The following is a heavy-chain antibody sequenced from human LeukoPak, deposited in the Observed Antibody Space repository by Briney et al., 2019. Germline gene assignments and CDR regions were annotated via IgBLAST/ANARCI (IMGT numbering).Heavy chain of an antibody. CDR2: ISAFSGNI. V-gene: IGHV1-18*01. J-gene: IGHJ6*02. CDR3: ARARSYYDNTGHYKMDV. Sequence: ASVTVSCKASVYSFTHYGIRWVRQAPGQGREWVGGISAFSGNIKYAQNVQGRVAMTTDTSTSTAYMELRSLRSEDAAVYYCARARSYYDNTGHYKMDVWGQGTTFTVS. D-gene: IGHD3-22*01. CDR1: VYSFTHYG.